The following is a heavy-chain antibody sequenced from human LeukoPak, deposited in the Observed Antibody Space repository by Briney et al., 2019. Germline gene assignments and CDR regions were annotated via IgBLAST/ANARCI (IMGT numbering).Heavy chain of an antibody. D-gene: IGHD6-13*01. CDR1: GYTLTELS. CDR3: ATGLSSSWTQFDY. CDR2: FDPEDGET. J-gene: IGHJ4*02. V-gene: IGHV1-24*01. Sequence: EASVKVSCKVSGYTLTELSMHWVRQAPGKGLEWMGGFDPEDGETIYAQKFQGRVTMTEDTSTDTAHMELSSLRSEDTAVYYCATGLSSSWTQFDYWGQGTLVTASS.